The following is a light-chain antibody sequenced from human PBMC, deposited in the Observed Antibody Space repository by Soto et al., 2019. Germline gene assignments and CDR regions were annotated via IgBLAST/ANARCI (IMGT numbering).Light chain of an antibody. CDR3: MQATQSTWT. Sequence: DIVLSQTPLSLPVTPGEPASISCRSSQSLVHNDGNTYLSWFQQRPGQPPRLLIYKVSDRFSGVPDRFSGSGAGTDFTLTISRVEAEDVGVYYCMQATQSTWTFGQGTKVDIK. CDR1: QSLVHNDGNTY. V-gene: IGKV2-24*01. J-gene: IGKJ1*01. CDR2: KVS.